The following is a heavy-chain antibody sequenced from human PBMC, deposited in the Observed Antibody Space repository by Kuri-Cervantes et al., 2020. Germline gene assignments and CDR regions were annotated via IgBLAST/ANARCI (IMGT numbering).Heavy chain of an antibody. V-gene: IGHV4-34*01. CDR3: VRGTYDSSGFPVFDY. CDR2: INHSGST. J-gene: IGHJ4*02. D-gene: IGHD3-22*01. Sequence: SQTLSLTCAVYGGSFSGYYWSWIRQPPGKGLEWIGEINHSGSTNYNPSLKSRVTISVDTSKNQFSLKLTSVTAADTAVYYCVRGTYDSSGFPVFDYWGQGTLVTVSS. CDR1: GGSFSGYY.